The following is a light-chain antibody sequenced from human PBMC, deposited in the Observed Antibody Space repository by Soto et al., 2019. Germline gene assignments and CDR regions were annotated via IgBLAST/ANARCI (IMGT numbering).Light chain of an antibody. CDR1: QSVSSSY. V-gene: IGKV3-20*01. Sequence: EVVLTQSPGTLSLSPGERATLSCRASQSVSSSYLAWYQQKPGQAPRLLIYGASSRATGFPDRFSGTGSGTDFTLTISRLQPEDFAVYYCQSYGNSPKLTFGGGTKVEIK. CDR2: GAS. CDR3: QSYGNSPKLT. J-gene: IGKJ4*01.